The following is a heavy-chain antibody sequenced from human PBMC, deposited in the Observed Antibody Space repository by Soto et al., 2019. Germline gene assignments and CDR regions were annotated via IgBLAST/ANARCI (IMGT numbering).Heavy chain of an antibody. Sequence: EVRLVESGGGLVKPGGSLRLSCAASEFTFSSYSMNWVRQAPGKGLEWVSIISSDSTSIYYTDSVKGRFTISRDNAKNSLYLQMDSLRVEDTAVYYCARAVATMPRGAPGGWGQGTLVTVSS. J-gene: IGHJ4*02. CDR3: ARAVATMPRGAPGG. V-gene: IGHV3-21*01. D-gene: IGHD3-10*01. CDR2: ISSDSTSI. CDR1: EFTFSSYS.